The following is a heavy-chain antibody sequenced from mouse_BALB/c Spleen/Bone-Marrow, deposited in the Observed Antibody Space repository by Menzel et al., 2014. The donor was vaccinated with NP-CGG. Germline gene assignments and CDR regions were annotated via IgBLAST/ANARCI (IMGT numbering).Heavy chain of an antibody. J-gene: IGHJ2*01. CDR1: GYTFTSYW. CDR2: INPSNGRT. CDR3: ARGGSSSFDY. Sequence: VQLQESGAELVKPGASVKLSCRASGYTFTSYWMHWVKQRPGQGLEWIGEINPSNGRTNYNEKFKSMATLTVDKSSSTAYMQLSSLTSEDSAVYYCARGGSSSFDYWGQGTTLTVSS. V-gene: IGHV1S81*02. D-gene: IGHD1-1*01.